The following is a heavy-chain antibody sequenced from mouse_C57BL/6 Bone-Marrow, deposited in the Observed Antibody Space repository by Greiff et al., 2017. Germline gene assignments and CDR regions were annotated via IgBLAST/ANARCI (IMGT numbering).Heavy chain of an antibody. CDR2: ISDGGSYT. CDR3: ARDPYYYGSSLAY. D-gene: IGHD1-1*01. Sequence: EVQLVESGGGLVKPGGSLKLSCAASGFTFSSYAMSWVRQTPEKRLEWVATISDGGSYTYYPDNVKGRFTISRDNAKNNLYLQMSHLKSEDTAMYYCARDPYYYGSSLAYWGQGTLVTVSA. V-gene: IGHV5-4*01. J-gene: IGHJ3*01. CDR1: GFTFSSYA.